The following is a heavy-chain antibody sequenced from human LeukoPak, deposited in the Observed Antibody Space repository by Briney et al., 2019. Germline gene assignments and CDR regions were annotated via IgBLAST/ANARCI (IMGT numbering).Heavy chain of an antibody. CDR1: GAYIRSGDYY. D-gene: IGHD3-10*01. CDR2: IYYSDIT. J-gene: IGHJ3*01. V-gene: IGHV4-31*03. Sequence: SETLSLTCNISGAYIRSGDYYWNWIRQHPGKGLEWIASIYYSDITLYNPSLKSRLTISVNTSKNQFSLKLSSVTAADTAVYYCAKSRFGELLVDGFDVWGQGTLVTVSS. CDR3: AKSRFGELLVDGFDV.